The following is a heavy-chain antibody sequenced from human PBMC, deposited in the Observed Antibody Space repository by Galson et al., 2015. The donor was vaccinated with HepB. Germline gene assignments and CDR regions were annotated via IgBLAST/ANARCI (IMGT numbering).Heavy chain of an antibody. CDR1: GGTFSSYT. D-gene: IGHD1-14*01. V-gene: IGHV1-69*10. J-gene: IGHJ4*02. CDR2: IIFIFDVS. Sequence: SVKVSCKASGGTFSSYTISWVRQAPGQGLERMGGIIFIFDVSNYAQKFQGRVTITADKSTSTAYMELSSLTYEDTAVYYCAGNRQDYFDYWGQGTLVTVSS. CDR3: AGNRQDYFDY.